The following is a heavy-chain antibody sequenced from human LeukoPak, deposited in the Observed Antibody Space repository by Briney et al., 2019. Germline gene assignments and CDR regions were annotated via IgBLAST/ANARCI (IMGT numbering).Heavy chain of an antibody. Sequence: GGSLRLSCAASGFTFSSYPMSWVRQAPGKGLEWVSAISGSGGSTYYADYVKGRFTISRDNSKNTLYLQMNSLRADDTAVYYCARYSYGPASESFYGMDVWGQGTTVTV. J-gene: IGHJ6*02. D-gene: IGHD5-18*01. CDR3: ARYSYGPASESFYGMDV. V-gene: IGHV3-23*01. CDR1: GFTFSSYP. CDR2: ISGSGGST.